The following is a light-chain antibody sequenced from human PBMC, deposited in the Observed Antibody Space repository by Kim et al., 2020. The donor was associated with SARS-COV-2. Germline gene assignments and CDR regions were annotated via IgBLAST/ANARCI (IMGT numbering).Light chain of an antibody. CDR3: QQYNNWPSNT. Sequence: VSPGERAPLSCRASQSVSSNLAWYQQKPGQATRLLIFGASTRATAIPARFSGSGSGTEFTLTISSLQSEDFAVYYCQQYNNWPSNTFGQGTKLEI. CDR2: GAS. J-gene: IGKJ2*01. CDR1: QSVSSN. V-gene: IGKV3-15*01.